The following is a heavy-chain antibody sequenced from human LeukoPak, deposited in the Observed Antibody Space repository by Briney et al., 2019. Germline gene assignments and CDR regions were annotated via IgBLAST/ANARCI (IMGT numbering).Heavy chain of an antibody. J-gene: IGHJ4*02. D-gene: IGHD6-19*01. Sequence: GGSLRLSCAASGFTFSSYSMNWVRQAPGKGLEWVSSISSSSSYIYYADSVKGRFTISRDNFKNTLYLHMNSLRAEDTAVYYCARAAHTVAGIVYWGQGTLVTVSP. CDR2: ISSSSSYI. CDR1: GFTFSSYS. CDR3: ARAAHTVAGIVY. V-gene: IGHV3-21*01.